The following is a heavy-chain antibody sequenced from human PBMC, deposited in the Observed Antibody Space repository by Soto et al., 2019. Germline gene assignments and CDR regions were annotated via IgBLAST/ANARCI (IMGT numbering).Heavy chain of an antibody. D-gene: IGHD3-22*01. V-gene: IGHV3-23*01. CDR1: GFTFSNYA. CDR2: IGYSGGDP. CDR3: PKYYDNSGYVPIRAFDL. Sequence: GGSLRLPCTASGFTFSNYAMTWVRQAPGKGLDWVSVIGYSGGDPRYAESVKGRFTISRDNSKNTLFLQMDSLRAEDTAMYYCPKYYDNSGYVPIRAFDLWGQGTMVTVS. J-gene: IGHJ3*01.